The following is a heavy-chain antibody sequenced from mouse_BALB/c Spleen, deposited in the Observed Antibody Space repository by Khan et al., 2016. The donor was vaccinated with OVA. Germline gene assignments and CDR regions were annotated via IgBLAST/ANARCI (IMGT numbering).Heavy chain of an antibody. V-gene: IGHV1-77*01. Sequence: VQLQQSGAELARPGASVTLSCKASGYTFTDYSINWMRQRTGQGLEWIGEIYPGSDNTYYNEKFKGKATLTADKSSSTAYMQLSSLTSDDSGVYFCAREGAAWFPYWGQGTLVTVSA. CDR2: IYPGSDNT. CDR3: AREGAAWFPY. CDR1: GYTFTDYS. J-gene: IGHJ3*01.